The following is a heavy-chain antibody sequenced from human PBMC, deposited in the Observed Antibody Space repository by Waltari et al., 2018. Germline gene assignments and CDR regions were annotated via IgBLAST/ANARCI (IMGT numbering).Heavy chain of an antibody. CDR2: ISYDGSNK. CDR1: GFTFSSYA. CDR3: ARMTLTTKGAFDI. Sequence: QVQLVESGGGVVQPGRSLRLSCAASGFTFSSYAMHWVRQAPGKGLEVVAGISYDGSNKYYADSGKGRFTISRDNSKNTLYLQMNSLRAEDTAVYYCARMTLTTKGAFDIWGQGTMVTVSS. V-gene: IGHV3-30*01. J-gene: IGHJ3*02. D-gene: IGHD3-22*01.